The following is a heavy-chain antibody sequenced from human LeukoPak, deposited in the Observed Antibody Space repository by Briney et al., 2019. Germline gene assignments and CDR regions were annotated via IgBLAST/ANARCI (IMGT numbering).Heavy chain of an antibody. CDR2: MNPDSGNT. CDR1: GGTFSSYA. V-gene: IGHV1-8*03. Sequence: ASVKVSCKASGGTFSSYAISWVRQAPGQGLEWMGWMNPDSGNTGYAQKFQGRVSFTRNTSINTAYMELSGLRSDDTAVYYCARRGSYYRNWFDPWGQGTLVTVSS. J-gene: IGHJ5*02. CDR3: ARRGSYYRNWFDP. D-gene: IGHD1-26*01.